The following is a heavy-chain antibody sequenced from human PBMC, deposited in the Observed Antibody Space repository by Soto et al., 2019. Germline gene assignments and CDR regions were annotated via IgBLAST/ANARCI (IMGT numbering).Heavy chain of an antibody. V-gene: IGHV1-18*01. CDR2: ISAYNGNT. J-gene: IGHJ6*02. Sequence: GASVKVSCKASGYTFTSYGISWVRQAPGQGLEWMGWISAYNGNTNYAQKLQGRVTMTTDTSTSTAYMELRSLRSDDTAVYYCARVPITMVRGYGMDVWGQGTTVTVS. CDR1: GYTFTSYG. CDR3: ARVPITMVRGYGMDV. D-gene: IGHD3-10*01.